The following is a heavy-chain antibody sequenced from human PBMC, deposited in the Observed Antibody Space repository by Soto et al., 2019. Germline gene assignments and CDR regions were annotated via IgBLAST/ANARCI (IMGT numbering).Heavy chain of an antibody. CDR1: GYTFTGYY. CDR3: GRDIVLVPAAPYYYYYYGMDV. V-gene: IGHV1-2*04. CDR2: INPNSGGT. J-gene: IGHJ6*02. Sequence: ASVKVSCKASGYTFTGYYMHWVRQAPGQGLEWMGWINPNSGGTNYAQKFQGWVTMTRDTSISTAYMELSRLRSDDTAVYYCGRDIVLVPAAPYYYYYYGMDVWGQGTTVTVSS. D-gene: IGHD2-2*01.